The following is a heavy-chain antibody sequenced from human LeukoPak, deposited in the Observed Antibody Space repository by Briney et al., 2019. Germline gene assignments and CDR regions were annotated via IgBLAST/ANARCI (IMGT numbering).Heavy chain of an antibody. CDR3: ARAPSGCGGTCAFDY. CDR1: GGSFSGYY. V-gene: IGHV4-59*10. CDR2: MHADGDT. J-gene: IGHJ4*02. D-gene: IGHD2-15*01. Sequence: TETLSLTCAVYGGSFSGYYWSWIRQPAGKGLEWIGRMHADGDTNYNPSLKSRITMSFDTPENQFSLKLTSVTAADTAVYFCARAPSGCGGTCAFDYWGQGTLVTVSS.